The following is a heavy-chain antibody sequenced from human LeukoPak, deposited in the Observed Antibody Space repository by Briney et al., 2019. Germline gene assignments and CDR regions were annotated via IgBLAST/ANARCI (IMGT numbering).Heavy chain of an antibody. CDR3: ARVRGGYDSSGYYFDYYYGMDV. J-gene: IGHJ6*02. CDR2: ISSSSSTI. CDR1: GFTFSSYS. V-gene: IGHV3-48*04. Sequence: GGSLRLSCAASGFTFSSYSMNWVRQAPGKGLEWVSYISSSSSTIYYADSVKGRFTISRDNAKNSLYLQMNSLRAEDTAVYHCARVRGGYDSSGYYFDYYYGMDVWGQGTTVTVSS. D-gene: IGHD3-22*01.